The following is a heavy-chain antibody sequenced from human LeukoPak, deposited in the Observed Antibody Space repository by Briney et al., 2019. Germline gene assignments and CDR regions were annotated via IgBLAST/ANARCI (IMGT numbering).Heavy chain of an antibody. CDR2: IYYSGST. D-gene: IGHD1-26*01. V-gene: IGHV4-30-4*01. CDR3: ARSIVGATLFDY. Sequence: SETLSLTCTVSGGSISSGDYYWSWIRQPPGKGLEWIGYIYYSGSTYYNPSLKSRVTISVDTSKNQFSLKLSSVTAADTAVYYCARSIVGATLFDYWGKGTLVTVSS. J-gene: IGHJ4*02. CDR1: GGSISSGDYY.